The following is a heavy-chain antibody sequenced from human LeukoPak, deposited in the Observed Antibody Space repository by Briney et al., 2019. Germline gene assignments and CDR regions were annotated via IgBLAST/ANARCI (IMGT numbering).Heavy chain of an antibody. D-gene: IGHD3-22*01. CDR3: ASEYYYDSSGYYHFGY. V-gene: IGHV3-21*01. J-gene: IGHJ4*02. Sequence: GGSLRLSCAASGLTFSSYSMNWVRQAPGKGLEWVSSISSSSSYIYYADSVKGRFTISRDNAKNSLYLQMNSLRAEDTAVYYCASEYYYDSSGYYHFGYWGQGTLVTVSS. CDR2: ISSSSSYI. CDR1: GLTFSSYS.